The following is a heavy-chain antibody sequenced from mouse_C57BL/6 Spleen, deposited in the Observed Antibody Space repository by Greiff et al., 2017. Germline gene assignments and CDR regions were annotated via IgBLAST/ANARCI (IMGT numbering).Heavy chain of an antibody. CDR3: ARDGYFDY. CDR2: IHPNSGST. D-gene: IGHD2-3*01. CDR1: GYTFTSYW. J-gene: IGHJ2*01. V-gene: IGHV1-64*01. Sequence: QVHVKQPGAELVKPGASVKLSCKASGYTFTSYWMHWVKQRPGQGLEWIGMIHPNSGSTNYNEKFKSKATLTVDKSSSPAYMQLSSLTSEDSAVYYCARDGYFDYWGQGTTLTVSS.